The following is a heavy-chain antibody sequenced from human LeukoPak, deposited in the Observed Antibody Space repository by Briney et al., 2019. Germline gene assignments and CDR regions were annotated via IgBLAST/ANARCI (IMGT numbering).Heavy chain of an antibody. V-gene: IGHV3-7*03. J-gene: IGHJ6*03. CDR2: IKQDGSEK. Sequence: PGGSLRLSCAASGFTFSSYGMHWVRQAPGKGLEWVANIKQDGSEKYYVDSVKGRFTISRDNAKNSLYLQMNSLRVEDTALYHCARIAAAAVDDYYMDVWGKGTTVTISS. CDR1: GFTFSSYG. D-gene: IGHD6-13*01. CDR3: ARIAAAAVDDYYMDV.